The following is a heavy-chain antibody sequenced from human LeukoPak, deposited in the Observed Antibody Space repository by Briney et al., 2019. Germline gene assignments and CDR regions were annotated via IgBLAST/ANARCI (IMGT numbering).Heavy chain of an antibody. CDR2: LYYGGRT. CDR3: ARNALYDSSGNDAFDT. CDR1: GDSISSSSYY. J-gene: IGHJ3*02. V-gene: IGHV4-39*01. D-gene: IGHD3-22*01. Sequence: SETLSVTCTVSGDSISSSSYYWGWIRQPPGQGRKWLGTLYYGGRTYSKPSLKSRVPISVGTSKNQFSLKLSSVTAADTAVYYCARNALYDSSGNDAFDTWGQGTMVTVS.